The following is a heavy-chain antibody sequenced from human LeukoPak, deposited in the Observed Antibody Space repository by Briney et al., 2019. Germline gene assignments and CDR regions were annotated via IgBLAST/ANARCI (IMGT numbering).Heavy chain of an antibody. Sequence: PGGSLRLSCAASGFTFSSYSMNWVRQAPGKGLEWVSSISSSSSYIYYADSVKGRFTISRDNAKNSLYLQMNSLRAEDTAVYYCARDGAMVRGVDQPDYWGQGTLATVSS. V-gene: IGHV3-21*01. CDR2: ISSSSSYI. D-gene: IGHD3-10*01. J-gene: IGHJ4*02. CDR3: ARDGAMVRGVDQPDY. CDR1: GFTFSSYS.